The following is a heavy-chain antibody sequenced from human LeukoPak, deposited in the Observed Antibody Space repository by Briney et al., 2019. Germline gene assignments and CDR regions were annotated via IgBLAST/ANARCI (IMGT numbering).Heavy chain of an antibody. CDR2: ITWDGET. CDR3: ARGMFRKIYYHGMDV. J-gene: IGHJ6*02. CDR1: GFTFYDYS. V-gene: IGHV3-43*01. D-gene: IGHD3-10*01. Sequence: GGSLRLSCAASGFTFYDYSMHWVRQGPGKGLEWVSLITWDGETCYADSVKGRVTIFRDNSKDSLYLQMNGLRTEDAALYYCARGMFRKIYYHGMDVWGQGTTVTVSS.